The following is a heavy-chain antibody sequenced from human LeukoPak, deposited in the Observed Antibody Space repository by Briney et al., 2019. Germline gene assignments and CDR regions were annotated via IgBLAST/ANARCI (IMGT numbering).Heavy chain of an antibody. V-gene: IGHV1-2*02. J-gene: IGHJ4*02. CDR3: ARGIGQWLGIDY. Sequence: ASVKVSCKASRYTFTGYYVHWVRQAPGQGLEWMGWINPNSGGTDYAQKFQGRVTMPRDTSISTAYMELSSLRSDDTAVYYCARGIGQWLGIDYWGQGTLVTVSS. CDR2: INPNSGGT. D-gene: IGHD6-19*01. CDR1: RYTFTGYY.